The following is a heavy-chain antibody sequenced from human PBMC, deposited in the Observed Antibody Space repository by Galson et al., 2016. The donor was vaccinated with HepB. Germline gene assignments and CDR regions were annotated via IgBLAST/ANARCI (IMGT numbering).Heavy chain of an antibody. V-gene: IGHV3-23*01. CDR3: AKEFVATGGVVGDY. Sequence: SLRLSCAASGFTFSTAAMSWVRQAPGKGLEWVSAISNSGSTTYYADSVKGRFTISRDNSKNTLYLQMNSLRVEDTALYYCAKEFVATGGVVGDYWGQGTMVTVPS. CDR1: GFTFSTAA. D-gene: IGHD2-8*02. CDR2: ISNSGSTT. J-gene: IGHJ3*01.